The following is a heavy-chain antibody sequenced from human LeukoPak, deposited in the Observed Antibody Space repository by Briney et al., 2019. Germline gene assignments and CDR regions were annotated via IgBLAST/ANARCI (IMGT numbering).Heavy chain of an antibody. CDR3: ARQYISGQWYFDY. V-gene: IGHV3-48*03. D-gene: IGHD5-18*01. CDR1: GFTFSSYE. J-gene: IGHJ4*02. Sequence: PGGSLRLSCAASGFTFSSYEMNWVRQAPGKGLEWVSYISSSGSTIYYADSVKGRFTISRDNAKNSLYLQMNSLRAEDTAVYYCARQYISGQWYFDYWGQGTLVTVSS. CDR2: ISSSGSTI.